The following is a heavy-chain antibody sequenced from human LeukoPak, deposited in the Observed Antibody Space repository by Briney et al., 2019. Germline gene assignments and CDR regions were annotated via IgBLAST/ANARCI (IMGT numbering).Heavy chain of an antibody. J-gene: IGHJ4*02. Sequence: SQTLSLTCTVSGGSISSGDYYWSWIRQPPGKGLEWIGYMYYSGSTYYNPSLKSRVTISVDTSKNQFSLELGSVTAADTAVYYCARGGDYYGSGSQFDYWGQGTLVTVSS. CDR2: MYYSGST. CDR3: ARGGDYYGSGSQFDY. V-gene: IGHV4-30-4*01. D-gene: IGHD3-10*01. CDR1: GGSISSGDYY.